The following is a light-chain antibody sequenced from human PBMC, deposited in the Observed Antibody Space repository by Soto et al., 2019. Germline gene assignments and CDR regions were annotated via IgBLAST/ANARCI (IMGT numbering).Light chain of an antibody. CDR3: QQYNSYSPT. J-gene: IGKJ1*01. CDR1: QSVSWW. V-gene: IGKV1-5*01. CDR2: DAS. Sequence: DIQMTQSPSTLPASVGDRVTITCRASQSVSWWLAWYQQKPGKAPKLLIYDASSLESGVPSRFTGSGSGTEVTLTISSLQPDDVATYYCQQYNSYSPTFGQGTMVELK.